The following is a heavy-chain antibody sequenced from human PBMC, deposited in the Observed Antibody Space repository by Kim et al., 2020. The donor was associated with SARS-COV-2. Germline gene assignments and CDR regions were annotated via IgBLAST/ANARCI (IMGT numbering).Heavy chain of an antibody. V-gene: IGHV4-59*13. CDR1: GGSISGYH. CDR3: ARWGTANVGSGISTGGMDV. J-gene: IGHJ6*02. D-gene: IGHD3-10*01. Sequence: SETLSLTCDVSGGSISGYHWNWMRQPPGKGLEWIGHIYYTGIAKYNLPLKSRVTMSVDTSKNQFALKLSSVTPADTAIYFCARWGTANVGSGISTGGMDVWGQGITVTVSS. CDR2: IYYTGIA.